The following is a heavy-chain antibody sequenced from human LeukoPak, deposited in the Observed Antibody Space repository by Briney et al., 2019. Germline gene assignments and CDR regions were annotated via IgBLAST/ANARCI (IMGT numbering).Heavy chain of an antibody. V-gene: IGHV3-9*01. CDR3: AKEERGYSGYDSYYYYGMDV. J-gene: IGHJ6*02. CDR2: ISWNSGSI. Sequence: GGSLRLSCAASGFTFDDYAMHWVRQAPGKGLEWVSGISWNSGSIGYADSVKGRLTISRDNAKNSLYLQMNSLRAEDTALYYCAKEERGYSGYDSYYYYGMDVWGQGTTVTVSS. CDR1: GFTFDDYA. D-gene: IGHD5-12*01.